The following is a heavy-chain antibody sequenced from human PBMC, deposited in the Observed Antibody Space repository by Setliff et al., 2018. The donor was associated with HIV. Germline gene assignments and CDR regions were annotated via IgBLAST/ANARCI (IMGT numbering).Heavy chain of an antibody. V-gene: IGHV4-39*02. Sequence: SETLSLTCNVSGGSISSSSYYWGWIRQPPGKGLEWIGSFHSSGSTSYNPSLRSRVTVSVDTSKNHFSLKLTSVTAADTAVYYCARWLGGTRIGGFGEFHDYWGQGTLVTVSS. D-gene: IGHD3-10*01. J-gene: IGHJ4*02. CDR2: FHSSGST. CDR3: ARWLGGTRIGGFGEFHDY. CDR1: GGSISSSSYY.